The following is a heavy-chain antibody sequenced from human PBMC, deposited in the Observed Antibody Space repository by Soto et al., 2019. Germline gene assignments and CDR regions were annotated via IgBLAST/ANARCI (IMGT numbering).Heavy chain of an antibody. Sequence: GGSLRLSCAASGFTFSSYGMHWVRQAPGKGLEWVAVIWYDGSNKYYADSVKGRFTISRDNSKNTLYLQMNSLRAEDTAVYYCARDLRYFDWLLTPSYGMDVWGQGTTVTVSS. D-gene: IGHD3-9*01. CDR3: ARDLRYFDWLLTPSYGMDV. J-gene: IGHJ6*02. CDR2: IWYDGSNK. V-gene: IGHV3-33*01. CDR1: GFTFSSYG.